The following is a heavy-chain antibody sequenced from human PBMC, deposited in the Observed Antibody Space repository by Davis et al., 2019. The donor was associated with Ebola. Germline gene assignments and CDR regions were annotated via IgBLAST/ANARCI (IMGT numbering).Heavy chain of an antibody. V-gene: IGHV3-48*02. CDR2: ISSSSSTI. J-gene: IGHJ6*02. CDR3: ARDPRSGSYYLYYYYGMDV. Sequence: GGSLRLSCTASGFTFNYYAMSWVRQAPGKGLEWVSYISSSSSTIYYADSVKGRFTISRDNAKNSLYLQMNSLRDEDTAVYYCARDPRSGSYYLYYYYGMDVWGQGTTVTVSS. D-gene: IGHD1-26*01. CDR1: GFTFNYYA.